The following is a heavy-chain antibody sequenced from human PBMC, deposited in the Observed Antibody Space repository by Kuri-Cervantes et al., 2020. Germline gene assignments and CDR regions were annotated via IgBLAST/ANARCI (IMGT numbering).Heavy chain of an antibody. CDR3: ARSHSARLGWFDP. Sequence: SDTLSLPCTVSGGSFSSYYWSWIRQPPGKGLEWIAYIYYRGSTNYNPSLKSPVTISVDTSKNQFSLKLSSVTAADTAVYYCARSHSARLGWFDPWGQATLVTVSS. CDR1: GGSFSSYY. J-gene: IGHJ5*02. V-gene: IGHV4-59*01. CDR2: IYYRGST. D-gene: IGHD2-21*01.